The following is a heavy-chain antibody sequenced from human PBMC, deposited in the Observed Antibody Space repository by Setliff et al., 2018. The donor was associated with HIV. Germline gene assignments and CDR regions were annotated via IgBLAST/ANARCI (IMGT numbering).Heavy chain of an antibody. J-gene: IGHJ4*02. Sequence: SQTLSLPCFVSGVSISGHFWGWIRQPPGKGLEWIGYIYTSGTTEYNPSLDSRVTISVDTSRDQFSLNLRSLTAADTALYFCARLIHTGLLYFDYWGLGMLVTVSS. D-gene: IGHD2-8*02. CDR1: GVSISGHF. V-gene: IGHV4-4*09. CDR3: ARLIHTGLLYFDY. CDR2: IYTSGTT.